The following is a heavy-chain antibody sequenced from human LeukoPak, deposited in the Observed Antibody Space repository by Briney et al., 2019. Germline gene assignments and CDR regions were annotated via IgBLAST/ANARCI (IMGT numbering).Heavy chain of an antibody. J-gene: IGHJ4*02. CDR1: GFTFSSYG. CDR3: ARDLFPMVRGVPGYFDY. Sequence: PGRSLRLSCAASGFTFSSYGMHWDRQAPGKGLEWVAVISYDGSNKYYADSVKGRFTISRDNAKNSLYLQMNSLRAEDTAVYYCARDLFPMVRGVPGYFDYWGQGTLVTVSS. V-gene: IGHV3-30*03. CDR2: ISYDGSNK. D-gene: IGHD3-10*01.